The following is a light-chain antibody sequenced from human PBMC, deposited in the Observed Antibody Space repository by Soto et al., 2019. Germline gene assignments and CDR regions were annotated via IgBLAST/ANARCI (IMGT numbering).Light chain of an antibody. Sequence: EIVLTQSPGTLSLSPGERATLSCRASPSVSSSYLVRHQQKPGLAPRLLIYAASRRATGIPDRFSGSGSGTDFTLTISRLEPEDFAVYYCQQYGSSPWTFGHGTKVDIK. V-gene: IGKV3-20*01. J-gene: IGKJ1*01. CDR3: QQYGSSPWT. CDR2: AAS. CDR1: PSVSSSY.